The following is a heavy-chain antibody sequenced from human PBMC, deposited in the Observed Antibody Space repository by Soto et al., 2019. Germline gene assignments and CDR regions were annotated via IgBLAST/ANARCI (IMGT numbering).Heavy chain of an antibody. CDR3: ARVSFDY. J-gene: IGHJ4*02. CDR2: INAGNGNT. Sequence: GASVKVCSEASGFGFTSSSMYWVRQAPGQRLEWMGWINAGNGNTRYSQKFQGRVTITRDTSASTAYMELSSLSSEDTAVYYCARVSFDYWGQGTLVTVSS. CDR1: GFGFTSSS. V-gene: IGHV1-3*01.